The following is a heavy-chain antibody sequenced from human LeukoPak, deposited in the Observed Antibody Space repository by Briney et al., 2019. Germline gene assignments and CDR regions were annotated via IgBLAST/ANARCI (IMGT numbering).Heavy chain of an antibody. CDR3: ATDPRITMVRGASGNWYFDY. D-gene: IGHD3-10*01. CDR1: GYTLTELS. Sequence: ASVKVSCKVSGYTLTELSIHWVRQAPGKGLEWMGGFDPEDGETIYPQKFQGRVTMTEDTTTETAYMELSSMRSEDTAVYYCATDPRITMVRGASGNWYFDYWGQGTLVTVSS. V-gene: IGHV1-24*01. J-gene: IGHJ4*02. CDR2: FDPEDGET.